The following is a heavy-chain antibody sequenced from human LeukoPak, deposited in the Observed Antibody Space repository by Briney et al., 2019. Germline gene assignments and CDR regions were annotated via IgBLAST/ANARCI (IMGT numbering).Heavy chain of an antibody. Sequence: PGGSLRLSCAASGFTFYSYAMSWVRQAPGRGLEWDSGIIGSGGSTYYADSVKGRFTISRDNSKNTLSLEMISLRADDTAVYYCAREGSFCSNGVCLGGGFHHYYMDVWGKGTAVTVSS. CDR3: AREGSFCSNGVCLGGGFHHYYMDV. J-gene: IGHJ6*03. CDR2: IIGSGGST. V-gene: IGHV3-23*01. CDR1: GFTFYSYA. D-gene: IGHD2-8*01.